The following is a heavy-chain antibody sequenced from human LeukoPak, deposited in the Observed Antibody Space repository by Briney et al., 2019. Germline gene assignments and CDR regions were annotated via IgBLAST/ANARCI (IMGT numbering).Heavy chain of an antibody. J-gene: IGHJ2*01. CDR2: ISGSGGST. D-gene: IGHD6-13*01. Sequence: GGSLRLSCAASGFTFSSYAMSWVRQAPGKGLEWVSAISGSGGSTYYADSVKGRFTISRDNSKNTLYLQMNSLRAEDTAVYYCAKDDTQQLSTRGTNWYFDLWGRGTLVTVSS. CDR3: AKDDTQQLSTRGTNWYFDL. CDR1: GFTFSSYA. V-gene: IGHV3-23*01.